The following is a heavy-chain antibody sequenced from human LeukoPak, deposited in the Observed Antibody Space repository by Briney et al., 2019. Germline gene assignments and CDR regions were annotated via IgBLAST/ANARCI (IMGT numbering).Heavy chain of an antibody. CDR3: ARDWETNSFDY. CDR1: EFTFTTYG. D-gene: IGHD1-1*01. V-gene: IGHV3-33*01. Sequence: GGSLRLSCAASEFTFTTYGMHWVRQAPGKGLEWVAFIYYDGSNIYYADYVKGRFTISRDISKNTLYLQMDSLRAEDTAIYYCARDWETNSFDYWGQGTLVTVSS. CDR2: IYYDGSNI. J-gene: IGHJ4*02.